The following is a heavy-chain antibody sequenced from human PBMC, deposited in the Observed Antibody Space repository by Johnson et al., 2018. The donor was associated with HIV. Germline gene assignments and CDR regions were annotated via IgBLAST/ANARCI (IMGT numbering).Heavy chain of an antibody. Sequence: VQLVESGGGVVQPGTSLRLSCAASGFTFRNYAMHWVRQVPGKGLEWISGISWNSGTIGYADSVKGRFTISRDNAKNSLYLQMNSLRVEDTALYYCAKDCRDCGTFDIWGQGTMVTVSS. D-gene: IGHD2-21*02. J-gene: IGHJ3*02. CDR2: ISWNSGTI. CDR3: AKDCRDCGTFDI. V-gene: IGHV3-9*01. CDR1: GFTFRNYA.